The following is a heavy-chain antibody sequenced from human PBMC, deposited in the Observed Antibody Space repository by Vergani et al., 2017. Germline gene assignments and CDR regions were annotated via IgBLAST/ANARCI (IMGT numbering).Heavy chain of an antibody. CDR1: GFTFSSYA. D-gene: IGHD3-10*01. Sequence: EVQLLESGGGLVQPGGSLRLSCAASGFTFSSYAMSWVRQAPGKGLEWVSSISSSSSYIYYADSVKGRFTISRDNAKDSLYLQMNSLRAEDTAVYYCARDGGRFIVRDYFDYWGQGTLVTVSS. V-gene: IGHV3-21*01. CDR2: ISSSSSYI. CDR3: ARDGGRFIVRDYFDY. J-gene: IGHJ4*02.